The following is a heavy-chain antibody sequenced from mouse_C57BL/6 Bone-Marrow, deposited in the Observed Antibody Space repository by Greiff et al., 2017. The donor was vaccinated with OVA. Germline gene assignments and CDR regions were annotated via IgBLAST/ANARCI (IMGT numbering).Heavy chain of an antibody. CDR1: GYSFTDYY. V-gene: IGHV1-39*01. CDR3: ALYYGSSYRYFDV. CDR2: INPNYGTT. D-gene: IGHD1-1*01. J-gene: IGHJ1*03. Sequence: HLVESGPELVKPGASVKISCKASGYSFTDYYMNWVQQSNGKSLEWIGVINPNYGTTSYNQKFKGKATLTVDQSSSTAYMQLNSLTSEDSAVYYCALYYGSSYRYFDVWGTGTTVTVSS.